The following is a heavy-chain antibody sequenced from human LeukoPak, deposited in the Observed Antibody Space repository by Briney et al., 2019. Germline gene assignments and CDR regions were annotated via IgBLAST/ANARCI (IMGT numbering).Heavy chain of an antibody. J-gene: IGHJ4*02. D-gene: IGHD5-24*01. CDR1: GFTFSSYS. CDR3: ATVEMATGSPFDY. CDR2: ISSSSSYI. Sequence: GGSLRLSCAASGFTFSSYSMNWVRQAPGKGLEWVSSISSSSSYIYYADSVKGRFTISRDNAKYSLYLQMNSLRAEDTAVYYCATVEMATGSPFDYWGQGTLVTVSS. V-gene: IGHV3-21*01.